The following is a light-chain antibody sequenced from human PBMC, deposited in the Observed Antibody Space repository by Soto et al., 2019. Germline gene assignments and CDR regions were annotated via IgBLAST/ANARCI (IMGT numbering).Light chain of an antibody. CDR2: TAT. J-gene: IGKJ1*01. Sequence: QLTQSPSSLSASVGDRVTITCRASQSINTYLNWYQHKSGKAPKLLIYTATNLQSGVPSRFSASGSGTDFTLTISSLQPEDFATYYCQQSYRTPPWTFGQGTKVEIK. V-gene: IGKV1-39*01. CDR1: QSINTY. CDR3: QQSYRTPPWT.